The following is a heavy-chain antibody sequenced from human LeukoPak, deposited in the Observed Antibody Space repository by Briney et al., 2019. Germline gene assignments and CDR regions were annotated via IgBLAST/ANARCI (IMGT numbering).Heavy chain of an antibody. Sequence: SGTLSLTCSVSGGSVSNDYWSWIRQTPEKGLEWIAYIQYRGSTFYNPSLRSRVTISLDTSKNQFSLELASVTAADTAVYYCARGGSQFDYCGQGALVTVSS. D-gene: IGHD5-12*01. CDR2: IQYRGST. CDR1: GGSVSNDY. V-gene: IGHV4-59*02. CDR3: ARGGSQFDY. J-gene: IGHJ4*02.